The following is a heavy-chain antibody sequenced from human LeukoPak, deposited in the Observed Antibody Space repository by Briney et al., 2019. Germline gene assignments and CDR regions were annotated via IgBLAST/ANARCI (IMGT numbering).Heavy chain of an antibody. V-gene: IGHV4-59*08. CDR2: IYYTGTT. Sequence: KASETLSLTCTVSGGSISSYYWSWVRQPPGKGLEWIGYIYYTGTTDYHPSLKSRVTISVDTSKNQFSLKLSSVTAADTAVYYCARLVVGFDYWGQGTLVTVSS. CDR1: GGSISSYY. J-gene: IGHJ4*02. CDR3: ARLVVGFDY. D-gene: IGHD2-2*01.